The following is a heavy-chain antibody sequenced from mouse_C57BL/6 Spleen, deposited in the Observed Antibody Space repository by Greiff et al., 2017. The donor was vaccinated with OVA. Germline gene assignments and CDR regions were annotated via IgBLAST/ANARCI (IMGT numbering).Heavy chain of an antibody. Sequence: EVQLVESGGGLVKPGGSLKLSCAASGFTFSDYGMHWVRQAPEKGLEWVAYISSGSSTIYYADTVKGRFTISRDNAKNTLFLQMTSLRSEDTAMYYCARPPYDYDWGAYWGQGTLVTVSA. CDR2: ISSGSSTI. D-gene: IGHD2-4*01. J-gene: IGHJ3*01. CDR3: ARPPYDYDWGAY. V-gene: IGHV5-17*01. CDR1: GFTFSDYG.